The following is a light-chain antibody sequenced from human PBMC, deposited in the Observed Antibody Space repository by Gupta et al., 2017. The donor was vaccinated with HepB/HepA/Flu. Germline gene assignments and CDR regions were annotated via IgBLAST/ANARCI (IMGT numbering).Light chain of an antibody. CDR2: AAS. V-gene: IGKV1-39*01. Sequence: DIQMTQSPSSLSASIGDRVTITCRASQTISNFLNWYQQKPGKAPKLLIYAASSLRSGVPSRISGSGSGTDFTLTISRLQPEDFATYYCQQRDSTPLTFGHGTKVDIK. CDR3: QQRDSTPLT. CDR1: QTISNF. J-gene: IGKJ3*01.